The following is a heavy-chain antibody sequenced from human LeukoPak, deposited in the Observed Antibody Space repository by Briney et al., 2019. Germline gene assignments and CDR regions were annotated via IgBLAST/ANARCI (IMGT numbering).Heavy chain of an antibody. J-gene: IGHJ5*02. D-gene: IGHD2-15*01. CDR2: IIPILGIA. Sequence: SVKVSCKASGGTFSSYTISWVRQAPGQGLEWMGRIIPILGIANYAQKFQGRVTITADKSTSTAYMELSSLRSEDTAVYYCAREGIVVVVAAANWFDPWGQGTLDTVSS. V-gene: IGHV1-69*04. CDR3: AREGIVVVVAAANWFDP. CDR1: GGTFSSYT.